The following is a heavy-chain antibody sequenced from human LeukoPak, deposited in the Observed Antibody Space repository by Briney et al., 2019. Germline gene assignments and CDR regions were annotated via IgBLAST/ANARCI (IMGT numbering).Heavy chain of an antibody. CDR1: GFTFSSFA. Sequence: TGVSLRLSCATSGFTFSSFAMCWVRQAPGKGLEWVSAISGSGDSTYYADSLKGRFIISRDNSKNTLYLQMDSLRAEDTAIYYCAKETAVTGTGFFDYWGQGTLVTVSS. J-gene: IGHJ4*02. CDR2: ISGSGDST. V-gene: IGHV3-23*01. D-gene: IGHD6-19*01. CDR3: AKETAVTGTGFFDY.